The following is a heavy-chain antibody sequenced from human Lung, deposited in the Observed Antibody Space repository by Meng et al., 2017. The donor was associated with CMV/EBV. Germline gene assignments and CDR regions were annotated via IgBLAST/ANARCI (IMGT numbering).Heavy chain of an antibody. Sequence: GYYWSWISQHPGKGLEWIGYIYYSGSTYYNPSLKSRVTISVDTSKNQFSLKLSSVTAADTAVYYCARDQGCSSTSCYIRGVRYFDLWGRGTLVTVSS. CDR2: IYYSGST. V-gene: IGHV4-31*02. CDR1: GYY. CDR3: ARDQGCSSTSCYIRGVRYFDL. D-gene: IGHD2-2*02. J-gene: IGHJ2*01.